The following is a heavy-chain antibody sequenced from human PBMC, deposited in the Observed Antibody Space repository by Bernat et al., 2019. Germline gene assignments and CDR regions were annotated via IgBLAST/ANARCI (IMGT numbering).Heavy chain of an antibody. CDR1: GFTVSSYY. J-gene: IGHJ4*02. CDR2: ISCGGST. Sequence: EVQLVESGGGVVQPGGSLRLSCAASGFTVSSYYMSWVRQAPGKGLEWVSVISCGGSTYYSDSVKGSFTIFTDNSKNTMYYQMNSRRAEDAAVYYCAGNGGRTSYDSWGQGTLVTVSS. D-gene: IGHD2-8*01. CDR3: AGNGGRTSYDS. V-gene: IGHV3-66*01.